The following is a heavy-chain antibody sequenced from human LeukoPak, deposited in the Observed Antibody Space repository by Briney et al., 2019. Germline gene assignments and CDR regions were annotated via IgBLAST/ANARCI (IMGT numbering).Heavy chain of an antibody. CDR2: ISSSGSTI. CDR1: GFTFSDYY. D-gene: IGHD5-24*01. Sequence: GGSLRLSCAASGFTFSDYYMCWIRQAPGKGLEWVSYISSSGSTIYYAGSVKGRFTISRDNAKNSLYLQMNSLRAEDTAVYYCASWIRTRDGYKGLFDYWGQGTLVTVSS. J-gene: IGHJ4*02. V-gene: IGHV3-11*01. CDR3: ASWIRTRDGYKGLFDY.